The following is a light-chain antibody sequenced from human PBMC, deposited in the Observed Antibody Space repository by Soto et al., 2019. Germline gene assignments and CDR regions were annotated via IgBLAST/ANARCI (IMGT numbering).Light chain of an antibody. CDR2: GNL. J-gene: IGLJ1*01. Sequence: QCVLTQPPSVSGAPGQRVTISCTGSSSNIGAGYDVHWYQHLPGRAPKLLIFGNLNRPSGVPDRFSGSKSGSSASLAITGLQAEDEADYRCQSHDSGLSGSVFGTGTKVTVL. CDR1: SSNIGAGYD. CDR3: QSHDSGLSGSV. V-gene: IGLV1-40*01.